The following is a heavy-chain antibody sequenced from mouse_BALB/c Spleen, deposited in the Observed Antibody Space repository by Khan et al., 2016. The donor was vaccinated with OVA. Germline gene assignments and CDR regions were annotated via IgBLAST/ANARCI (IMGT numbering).Heavy chain of an antibody. J-gene: IGHJ3*01. Sequence: QIQLVQSGPELKKPGETVKISCKASGYTFTNYGMNWVKQAPGKGLKWMGWINTYTGEPTYADDFKGRFAFSLETSASTAYLQINNLKNEDTATYFCARSNGNYWFAYWSQGTLVTVSA. CDR2: INTYTGEP. CDR3: ARSNGNYWFAY. D-gene: IGHD2-1*01. CDR1: GYTFTNYG. V-gene: IGHV9-3-1*01.